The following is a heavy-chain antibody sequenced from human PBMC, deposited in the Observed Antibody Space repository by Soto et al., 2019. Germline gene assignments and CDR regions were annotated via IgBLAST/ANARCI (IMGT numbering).Heavy chain of an antibody. CDR2: ISGSGGST. V-gene: IGHV3-23*01. CDR1: GFTFSSYA. J-gene: IGHJ6*02. Sequence: GGSLRLSCAASGFTFSSYAMSWVRQAPGKGLEWVSAISGSGGSTYYADSVKGRFTISRDNSKNTLYLQMNSLRAEDTAVYYCAKEVYDFWSGYYSNGMDVWGQGTTVTVSS. D-gene: IGHD3-3*01. CDR3: AKEVYDFWSGYYSNGMDV.